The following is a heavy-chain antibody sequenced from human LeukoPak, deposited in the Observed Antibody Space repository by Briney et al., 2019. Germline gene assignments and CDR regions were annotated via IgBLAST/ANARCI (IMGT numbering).Heavy chain of an antibody. Sequence: ASVKVSCKASGGTFSSYAISWVRQAPGQGLEWMGRIIPILGIANYAQKFQGRVTITADKSTSTAYMELSSLRSEDTAVYYCARDLYLCSGGSCLAGGDVWGQGTTVTVSS. CDR3: ARDLYLCSGGSCLAGGDV. V-gene: IGHV1-69*04. CDR2: IIPILGIA. J-gene: IGHJ6*02. D-gene: IGHD2-15*01. CDR1: GGTFSSYA.